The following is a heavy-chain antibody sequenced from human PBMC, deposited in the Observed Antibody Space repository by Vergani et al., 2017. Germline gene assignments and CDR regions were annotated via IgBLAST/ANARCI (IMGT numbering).Heavy chain of an antibody. Sequence: QVQLVQSGAEVKKPGSSVKVSCKASGGTFSSYAISWVRQAPGQGLEWMGGIIPIFGTANSAQKFQGRVTITADESTSTAYMELSSLRSEDTAVYYCAREAPLGYCSGGSCYPSFDPWGQGTLVTVSS. CDR3: AREAPLGYCSGGSCYPSFDP. J-gene: IGHJ5*02. D-gene: IGHD2-15*01. V-gene: IGHV1-69*01. CDR1: GGTFSSYA. CDR2: IIPIFGTA.